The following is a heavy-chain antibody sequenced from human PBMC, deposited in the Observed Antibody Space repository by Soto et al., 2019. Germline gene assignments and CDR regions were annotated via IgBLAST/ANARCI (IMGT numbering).Heavy chain of an antibody. CDR3: ARDFWSGTYYYYYGMDV. CDR2: ISSSSSYI. J-gene: IGHJ6*02. D-gene: IGHD3-3*01. Sequence: EVQLVESGGGLVKPGGSLRLSCAASGFTFSSYSMNWVRQAPGKGLEWVSSISSSSSYIYYADSVKGRFTISRDNAKNSLYLQMNSLRVEDTAVYYCARDFWSGTYYYYYGMDVWGQGTTVTVSS. CDR1: GFTFSSYS. V-gene: IGHV3-21*01.